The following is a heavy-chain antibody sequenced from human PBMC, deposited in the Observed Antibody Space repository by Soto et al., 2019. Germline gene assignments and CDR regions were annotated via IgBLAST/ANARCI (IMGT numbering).Heavy chain of an antibody. CDR3: ARYKLQSGLDL. Sequence: PGGSLRLSCLLSGFTFSEDWMGWVRQAPGEGLEWVANMKADETERYYLDSVRGRFTISRDGAENSLHLQMNSLRVEDTALYYCARYKLQSGLDLWGQGTTVTVSS. CDR2: MKADETER. J-gene: IGHJ6*02. D-gene: IGHD1-1*01. V-gene: IGHV3-7*03. CDR1: GFTFSEDW.